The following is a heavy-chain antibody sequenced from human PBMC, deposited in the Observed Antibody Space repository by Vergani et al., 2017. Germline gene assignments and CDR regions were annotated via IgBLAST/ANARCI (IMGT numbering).Heavy chain of an antibody. CDR2: IYYSGST. Sequence: QLQLQESGPGLVKPSETLSLTCTVSGGSISSSSYYWGWIRQPPGKGLEWIGSIYYSGSTYYNPSLKSRVTISVDTSKNQCYLKLSSVTAADTGVYYFARDASWSIGEAGDGFDYWGQGTLVTVSS. V-gene: IGHV4-39*07. CDR1: GGSISSSSYY. CDR3: ARDASWSIGEAGDGFDY. D-gene: IGHD6-19*01. J-gene: IGHJ4*02.